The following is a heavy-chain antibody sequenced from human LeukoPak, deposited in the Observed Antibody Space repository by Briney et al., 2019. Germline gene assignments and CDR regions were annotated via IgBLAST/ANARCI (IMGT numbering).Heavy chain of an antibody. V-gene: IGHV4-59*01. CDR1: GGSISSYY. J-gene: IGHJ1*01. D-gene: IGHD6-13*01. CDR2: IYYTGST. CDR3: ASGSYSSSWAVPEYSRH. Sequence: SETLSLTCTVSGGSISSYYWTWIRQAPGNGLEWIGYIYYTGSTNYNPSLKSRVTISVDTSKSQFSLKLTSVTAADTALYHWASGSYSSSWAVPEYSRHWGQGTLVTVSS.